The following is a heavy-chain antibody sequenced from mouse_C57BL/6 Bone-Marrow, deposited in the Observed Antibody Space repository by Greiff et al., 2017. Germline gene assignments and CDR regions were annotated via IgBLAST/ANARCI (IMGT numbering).Heavy chain of an antibody. V-gene: IGHV3-6*01. D-gene: IGHD4-1*01. J-gene: IGHJ3*01. CDR2: ISYDGST. Sequence: VQLKESGPGLVKPSQSLSLTCSVTGYSITSGYYWNWIRQFPGNKLEWMGYISYDGSTNYNPSLKNRISITRDTSKNQFFLKLNSGTTEDAATYYCANFNWAWFAYWGQGTLVTVSA. CDR3: ANFNWAWFAY. CDR1: GYSITSGYY.